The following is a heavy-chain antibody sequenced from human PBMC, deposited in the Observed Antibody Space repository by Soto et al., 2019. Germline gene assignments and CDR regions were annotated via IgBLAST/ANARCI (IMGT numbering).Heavy chain of an antibody. CDR1: GYTFTIYG. V-gene: IGHV1-18*01. Sequence: ASVKVSCKASGYTFTIYGINWVRQAPGQGLEWMGWISPDNGNSNYAQKLQGRVTMTTDTSTSTAYMELRSLRSYYTAVYYCARALGYSGYAGMDVWGQGITVTVSS. D-gene: IGHD5-12*01. CDR2: ISPDNGNS. CDR3: ARALGYSGYAGMDV. J-gene: IGHJ6*02.